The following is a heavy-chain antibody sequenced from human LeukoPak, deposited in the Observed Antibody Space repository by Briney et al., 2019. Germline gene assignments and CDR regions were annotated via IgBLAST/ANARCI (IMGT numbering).Heavy chain of an antibody. CDR1: GFTVSSNY. V-gene: IGHV3-53*01. CDR3: ARDRGYSYGRSFDY. CDR2: IYSGGST. J-gene: IGHJ4*02. Sequence: GGSLRLSCAASGFTVSSNYMSWVRQAPGKGLEWVSVIYSGGSTYYADSVKGRFTISRDNSKKTLYLQMNSLRAEDTAVYYCARDRGYSYGRSFDYWGQGTLVTVSS. D-gene: IGHD5-18*01.